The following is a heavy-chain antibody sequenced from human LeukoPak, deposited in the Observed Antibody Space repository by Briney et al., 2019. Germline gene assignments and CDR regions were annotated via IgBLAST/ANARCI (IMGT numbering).Heavy chain of an antibody. D-gene: IGHD5-18*01. CDR1: GGSFSGYY. J-gene: IGHJ4*02. CDR2: INHSGST. Sequence: SETLSLTCAVYGGSFSGYYWSWIRQPPGKGLEWIGEINHSGSTNYNPSLKSRVTISVDTSKNQFSLKLSSVTAADTAVYYCARGKEGDSYGTDSWGQGTLVTVSS. V-gene: IGHV4-34*01. CDR3: ARGKEGDSYGTDS.